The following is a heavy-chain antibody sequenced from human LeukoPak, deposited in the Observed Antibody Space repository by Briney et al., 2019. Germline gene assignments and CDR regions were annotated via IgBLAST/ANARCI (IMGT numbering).Heavy chain of an antibody. CDR3: ARHWPEGDQIDY. J-gene: IGHJ4*02. CDR2: SYNSGSS. D-gene: IGHD2-21*02. CDR1: GGSIRSASHY. V-gene: IGHV4-39*01. Sequence: SETLSLTCTVSGGSIRSASHYWAWIRQPPGKGPEWIGSSYNSGSSYYNPSLKSRVTISVDTSKNQFSLKLSSVTAADTAVYYCARHWPEGDQIDYWGQGILVTVSS.